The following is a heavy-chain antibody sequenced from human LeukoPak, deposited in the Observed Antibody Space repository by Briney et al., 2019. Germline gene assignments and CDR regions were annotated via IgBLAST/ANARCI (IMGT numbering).Heavy chain of an antibody. V-gene: IGHV1-3*03. J-gene: IGHJ4*02. CDR2: INAGNGNT. CDR3: ARVAIYCSSTSCYAGGDLDY. Sequence: GASVKVSCKASGYTFTSYAMHWVRQAPGQRLEWMGWINAGNGNTKYSQEFQGRVTITRDTSASTAYMELSSLRSEDMAVYYCARVAIYCSSTSCYAGGDLDYWGQGTLVTVSS. D-gene: IGHD2-2*01. CDR1: GYTFTSYA.